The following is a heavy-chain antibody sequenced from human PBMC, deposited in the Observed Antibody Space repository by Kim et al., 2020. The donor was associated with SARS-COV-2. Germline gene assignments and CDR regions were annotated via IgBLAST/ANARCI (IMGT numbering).Heavy chain of an antibody. V-gene: IGHV1-69*13. J-gene: IGHJ4*02. CDR3: ARDWGGGEYYFDY. Sequence: SVKVSCKASGGTFSSYAISWVRQAPGQGLEWMGGIIPIFGTANYAQKFQGRVTITADESTSTAYMELSSLRSEDTAVYYCARDWGGGEYYFDYWGQGTLVTVSS. CDR1: GGTFSSYA. D-gene: IGHD3-16*01. CDR2: IIPIFGTA.